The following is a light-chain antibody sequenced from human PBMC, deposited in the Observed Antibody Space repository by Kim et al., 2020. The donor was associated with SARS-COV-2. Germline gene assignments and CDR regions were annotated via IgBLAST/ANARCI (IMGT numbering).Light chain of an antibody. CDR1: SSNVGDNY. V-gene: IGLV1-51*01. Sequence: GQKVTSSCSGRSSNVGDNYVSWYQHLPGTAPKLLIHDNDRRPSGIPDRFSGSKSGTSATLGITGLQTGDEADYYCGTWDKSLSAGVFGGGTKLTVL. J-gene: IGLJ2*01. CDR2: DND. CDR3: GTWDKSLSAGV.